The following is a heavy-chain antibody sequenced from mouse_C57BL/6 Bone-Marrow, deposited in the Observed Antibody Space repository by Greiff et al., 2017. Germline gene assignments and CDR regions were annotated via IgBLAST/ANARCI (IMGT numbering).Heavy chain of an antibody. Sequence: QVQLQQPGAELVRPGTSVKLSCKASGYTFTSYWMHWVKQRPGQGLEWIGVIDPSDSYTNYNQKFKGKATLTVDTSSSTAYMQLSSLTSEDSAVYYCARSRRRSAMDYWGQGTSVTVSS. CDR1: GYTFTSYW. CDR3: ARSRRRSAMDY. V-gene: IGHV1-59*01. CDR2: IDPSDSYT. J-gene: IGHJ4*01. D-gene: IGHD2-12*01.